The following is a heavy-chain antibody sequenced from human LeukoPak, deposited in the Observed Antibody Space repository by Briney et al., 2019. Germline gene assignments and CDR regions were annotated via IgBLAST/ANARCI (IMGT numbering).Heavy chain of an antibody. V-gene: IGHV3-23*01. J-gene: IGHJ4*02. Sequence: GGSLRLSCVASGFTLRSYVMNWVRQTPGKGLEWVSSISGSGDSTFYADSVKGRFSISRDNSKNTLYLQVDGLRTEDTAVYYCAKDRLLNCRGDCYIFDYWGQGTVVTVSS. CDR3: AKDRLLNCRGDCYIFDY. CDR2: ISGSGDST. D-gene: IGHD2-21*02. CDR1: GFTLRSYV.